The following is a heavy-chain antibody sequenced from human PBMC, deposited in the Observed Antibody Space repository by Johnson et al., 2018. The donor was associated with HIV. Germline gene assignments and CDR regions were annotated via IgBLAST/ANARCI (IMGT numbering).Heavy chain of an antibody. CDR1: GFTFSNAW. Sequence: VQLVESGGGLVKPGGSLRLSCAASGFTFSNAWMSWVRQAPGKGLEWVGRIKSKTDGGTTDYAAPVKGRFTISRDDSKNTLYLQMNSLKTEDTAVYYCTTDYRLTVVTRSDAFDIWGQGTMVTVSS. D-gene: IGHD4-23*01. J-gene: IGHJ3*02. CDR3: TTDYRLTVVTRSDAFDI. CDR2: IKSKTDGGTT. V-gene: IGHV3-15*01.